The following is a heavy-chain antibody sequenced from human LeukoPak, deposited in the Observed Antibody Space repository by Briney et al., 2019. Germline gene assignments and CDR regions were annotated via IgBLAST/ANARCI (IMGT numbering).Heavy chain of an antibody. J-gene: IGHJ4*02. V-gene: IGHV3-23*01. CDR3: GKRGNKDEVARYYFGY. D-gene: IGHD2-15*01. CDR2: INRNGGST. CDR1: GFTFSGYA. Sequence: GGSLRLSCAASGFTFSGYAMSWVRQAPGKGLEWVSTINRNGGSTYYADSVKGRFTIASDTSKNTVSLQMNSLRVDDTAVYYCGKRGNKDEVARYYFGYWGQGTLGTVSS.